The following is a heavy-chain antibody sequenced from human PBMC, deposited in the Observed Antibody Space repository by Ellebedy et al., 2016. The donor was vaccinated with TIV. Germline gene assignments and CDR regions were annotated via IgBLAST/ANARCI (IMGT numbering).Heavy chain of an antibody. V-gene: IGHV3-74*01. Sequence: GGSLRLSCAASGFTFSSYWMYWVRQAPGKGLVWVSRMNSDGSDTRYADSVKGRFTISIDNAKNTLELQMNSLRAEDTAVYYCARGSWACSGSMDVWGQGTTVTVSS. CDR3: ARGSWACSGSMDV. CDR2: MNSDGSDT. J-gene: IGHJ6*02. CDR1: GFTFSSYW. D-gene: IGHD6-19*01.